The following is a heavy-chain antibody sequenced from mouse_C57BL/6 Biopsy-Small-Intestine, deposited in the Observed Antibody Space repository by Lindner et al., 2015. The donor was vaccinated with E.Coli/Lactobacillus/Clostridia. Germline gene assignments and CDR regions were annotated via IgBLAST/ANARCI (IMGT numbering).Heavy chain of an antibody. CDR3: ARERGTSYYFDH. J-gene: IGHJ2*01. V-gene: IGHV1-76*01. CDR1: GYTFTDYY. Sequence: VQLQESGAELVRPGASVKLSCKASGYTFTDYYINWVKQRPGQGLEWIARMYPGSGNTYYNEKFKGKATLTAEKSSSTAYMQLSSLTSEDSAVYFCARERGTSYYFDHWGQGTTLTVSS. D-gene: IGHD3-3*01. CDR2: MYPGSGNT.